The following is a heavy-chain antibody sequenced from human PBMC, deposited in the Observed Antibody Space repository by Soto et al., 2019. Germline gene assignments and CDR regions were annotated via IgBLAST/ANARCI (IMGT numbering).Heavy chain of an antibody. D-gene: IGHD3-3*01. J-gene: IGHJ6*02. V-gene: IGHV1-69*13. Sequence: SVKVSCTASGGTFSIYAISWLRQAPGQGLEWMGGIIPIFGTANYAQKFQGRVTITADESTSTAYMELSSLRSEDTAVYYCARDTVLRFLEWPPSSTPTTYYYYYGMDGWGQGTTVTVSS. CDR2: IIPIFGTA. CDR1: GGTFSIYA. CDR3: ARDTVLRFLEWPPSSTPTTYYYYYGMDG.